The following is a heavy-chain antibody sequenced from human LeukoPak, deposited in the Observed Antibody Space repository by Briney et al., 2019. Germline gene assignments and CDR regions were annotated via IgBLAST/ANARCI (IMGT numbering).Heavy chain of an antibody. Sequence: SETRSLTCTVSGGSISSSSYYWGWIRQPPGKGLEWIGSIYYSGSTYYNPSLKSRVTISVDTSKNQFSLKLSSVTAADTAVYYCARQGDTAMVYYWGQGTLVTVSS. V-gene: IGHV4-39*01. D-gene: IGHD5-18*01. J-gene: IGHJ4*02. CDR3: ARQGDTAMVYY. CDR1: GGSISSSSYY. CDR2: IYYSGST.